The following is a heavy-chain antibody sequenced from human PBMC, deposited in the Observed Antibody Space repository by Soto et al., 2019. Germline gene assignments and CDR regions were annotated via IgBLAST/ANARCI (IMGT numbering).Heavy chain of an antibody. CDR1: GYSFTSYW. Sequence: PGESLKISCKGSGYSFTSYWISWVRQMPGKGLEWMGRIDPSDSYTNYSPSFQGHVTISADKSISTAYLQWSSLKASDTAMYYCARHLGGSSPLRYDMDVWGQGTTVTVSS. V-gene: IGHV5-10-1*01. CDR2: IDPSDSYT. D-gene: IGHD6-13*01. J-gene: IGHJ6*02. CDR3: ARHLGGSSPLRYDMDV.